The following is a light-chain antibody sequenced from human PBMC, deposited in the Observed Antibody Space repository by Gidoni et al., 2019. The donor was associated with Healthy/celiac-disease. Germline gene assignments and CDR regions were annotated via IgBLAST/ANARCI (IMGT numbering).Light chain of an antibody. CDR1: SSNIGAGYD. J-gene: IGLJ3*02. Sequence: QSVLTQPPSVSGAPGQRVTIPCTGRSSNIGAGYDVHWYQQFPGTAPKLLIYSNSNRPSGVPDRFSGSKSGTSASLAITGLQAEDEADYYCQSYDSRLSGWVFGGGTKLTVL. V-gene: IGLV1-40*01. CDR3: QSYDSRLSGWV. CDR2: SNS.